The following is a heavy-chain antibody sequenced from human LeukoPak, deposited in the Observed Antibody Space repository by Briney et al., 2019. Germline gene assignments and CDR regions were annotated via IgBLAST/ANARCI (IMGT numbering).Heavy chain of an antibody. V-gene: IGHV1-46*01. J-gene: IGHJ5*02. CDR2: INPSGGST. D-gene: IGHD6-19*01. CDR1: GYTFTSYY. Sequence: ASVKVSCKASGYTFTSYYIYWVRQAPGQGLEWMGVINPSGGSTNYAQKFQGRVTMTRDTSTSTVYMELSSLRSEGTAVYYCARRIAVAGTLWFDPWGQGTLVTVSS. CDR3: ARRIAVAGTLWFDP.